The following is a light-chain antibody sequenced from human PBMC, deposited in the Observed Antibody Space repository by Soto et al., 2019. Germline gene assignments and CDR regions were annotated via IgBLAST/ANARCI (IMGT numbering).Light chain of an antibody. J-gene: IGLJ1*01. CDR3: CSYAGSYTYV. CDR1: SSDVGGYNY. Sequence: QSVLTQPPSASGSPGQSVTISCTGTSSDVGGYNYVSWYRQHPGKAPQLIIYDVNKRPSGVPDRFSGSKSGNTASLTISGLQAEDEADYYCCSYAGSYTYVFGTGTKVTVL. V-gene: IGLV2-11*01. CDR2: DVN.